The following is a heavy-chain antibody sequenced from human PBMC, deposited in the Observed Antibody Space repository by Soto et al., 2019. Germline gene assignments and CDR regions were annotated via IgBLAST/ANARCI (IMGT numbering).Heavy chain of an antibody. J-gene: IGHJ4*02. D-gene: IGHD7-27*01. CDR1: GFTFSSYA. CDR2: ISANGGST. V-gene: IGHV3-23*01. Sequence: GGSLKLSCAASGFTFSSYAMSWVRQAPGKGLEWVSGISANGGSTYYADSVKGRFTISRDSSKNTLYLQMNSLRAEDTAVYYCAKETSLGLFDYWGQGTLVTVSS. CDR3: AKETSLGLFDY.